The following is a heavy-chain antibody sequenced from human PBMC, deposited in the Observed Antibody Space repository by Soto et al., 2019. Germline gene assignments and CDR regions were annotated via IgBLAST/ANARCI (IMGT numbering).Heavy chain of an antibody. CDR2: IYYSGST. V-gene: IGHV4-59*01. D-gene: IGHD2-8*01. CDR1: GGSISSDY. CDR3: ARAEQGGYCTNGGCWGTYNLFDP. J-gene: IGHJ5*02. Sequence: PSETLPVTCTVSGGSISSDYWSWIRQPPGKGLEWIGYIYYSGSTNYNPSLKSRVTISVDTSKNQFSLKLSSVTAADTAVYYCARAEQGGYCTNGGCWGTYNLFDPWGQGTLVTVS.